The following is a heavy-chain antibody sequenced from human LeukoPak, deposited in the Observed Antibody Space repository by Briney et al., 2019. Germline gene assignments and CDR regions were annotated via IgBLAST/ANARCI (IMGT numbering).Heavy chain of an antibody. CDR1: GFTVSSNY. CDR2: IYSGGST. V-gene: IGHV3-53*05. D-gene: IGHD4-17*01. CDR3: AKEIWPTVTTPGHTHFDY. Sequence: GGSLRLSCAASGFTVSSNYMSWVRQAPGKGLEWVSIIYSGGSTFYADSVKGRFTISRDNSKNTLCLQMNSLRAEDTAVYYCAKEIWPTVTTPGHTHFDYWGQGTLVTVSS. J-gene: IGHJ4*02.